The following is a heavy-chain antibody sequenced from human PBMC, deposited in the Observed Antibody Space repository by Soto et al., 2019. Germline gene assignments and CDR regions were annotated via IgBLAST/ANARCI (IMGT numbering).Heavy chain of an antibody. CDR1: GGSFSGYY. V-gene: IGHV4-34*01. CDR3: ARDAPAGTRLTVDY. Sequence: SETLSLTCAVYGGSFSGYYWSWIRQPPGKGLEWIGEINHSGSTNYNPSLKSRVTISVDTSKNQFSLKLSSVTAADTAVYYCARDAPAGTRLTVDYWGQGTPVTVSS. D-gene: IGHD6-13*01. J-gene: IGHJ4*02. CDR2: INHSGST.